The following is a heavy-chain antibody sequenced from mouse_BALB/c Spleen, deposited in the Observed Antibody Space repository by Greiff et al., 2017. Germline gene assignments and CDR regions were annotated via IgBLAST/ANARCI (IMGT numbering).Heavy chain of an antibody. V-gene: IGHV10-1*02. Sequence: EVQLQESGGGLVQPKGSLKLSCAASGFTFNTYAMNWVRQAPGKGLEWVARIRSKSNNYATYYADSVKDRFTISRDDSQSMLYLQMNNLKTEDTAMYYCVRYDYDYAMDYWGQGTSVTVSS. D-gene: IGHD2-4*01. CDR2: IRSKSNNYAT. CDR1: GFTFNTYA. CDR3: VRYDYDYAMDY. J-gene: IGHJ4*01.